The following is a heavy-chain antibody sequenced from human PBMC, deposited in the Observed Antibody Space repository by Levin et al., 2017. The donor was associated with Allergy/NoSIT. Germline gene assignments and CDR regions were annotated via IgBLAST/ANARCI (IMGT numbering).Heavy chain of an antibody. J-gene: IGHJ4*02. V-gene: IGHV1-18*01. CDR2: ISAYNGNT. CDR3: ARDSAGGIVVVVAANDFDY. CDR1: GYTFTSYG. D-gene: IGHD2-15*01. Sequence: GESLKISCKASGYTFTSYGISWVRQAPGQGLEWMGWISAYNGNTNYAQKLQGRVTMTTDTSTSTAYMELRSLRSDDTDVYYGARDSAGGIVVVVAANDFDYWGQGTLVTVSS.